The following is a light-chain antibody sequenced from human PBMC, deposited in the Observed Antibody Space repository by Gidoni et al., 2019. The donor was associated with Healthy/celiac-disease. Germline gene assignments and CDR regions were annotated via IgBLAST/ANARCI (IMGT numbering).Light chain of an antibody. CDR2: LGT. CDR1: HSLLHSNGYNY. CDR3: MQALPPYT. J-gene: IGKJ2*01. Sequence: DIVMIQSPLSLPVPPGEPASISCRSSHSLLHSNGYNYLDWYLQKPGQSPQLLIYLGTNRASGVPDRFSGSGSGTDVTLKISRVEAEDVGVYYCMQALPPYTFGQGTKLEIK. V-gene: IGKV2-28*01.